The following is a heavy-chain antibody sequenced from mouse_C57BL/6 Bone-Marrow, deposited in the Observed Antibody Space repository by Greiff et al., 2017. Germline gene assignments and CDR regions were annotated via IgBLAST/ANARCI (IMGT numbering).Heavy chain of an antibody. D-gene: IGHD1-1*01. CDR3: ARLTTVVATGYFDY. CDR2: INPSTGGT. Sequence: VQLKESGPELVKPGAPVKISCKASGYSFTGYYMHWVKQSSEKSLEWIGEINPSTGGTSYNQKFKGKATLTVDKSSSTAYMQLKSLTSEDSAVYYCARLTTVVATGYFDYWGQGTTLTVSS. CDR1: GYSFTGYY. V-gene: IGHV1-43*01. J-gene: IGHJ2*01.